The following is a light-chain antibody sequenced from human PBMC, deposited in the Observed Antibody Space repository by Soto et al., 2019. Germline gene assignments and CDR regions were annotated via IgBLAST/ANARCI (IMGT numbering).Light chain of an antibody. J-gene: IGLJ1*01. CDR2: DIS. CDR3: SSYTSSSINYV. Sequence: QSVLTQPASVSGSPGQSITISCTGTSSDVGGYNYVSWYQQHPGKATKLMIYDISNRPSGVSNRFSGSKSGNTASLTNSGLQAEDEADYYCSSYTSSSINYVFGTGTKVTVL. V-gene: IGLV2-14*01. CDR1: SSDVGGYNY.